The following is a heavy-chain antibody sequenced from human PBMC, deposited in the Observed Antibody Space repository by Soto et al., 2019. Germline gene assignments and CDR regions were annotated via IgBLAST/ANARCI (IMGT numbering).Heavy chain of an antibody. V-gene: IGHV3-23*01. CDR2: ISGSGGST. CDR1: GFTFSSYA. Sequence: LRLSCAASGFTFSSYAMSWVRQAPGKGLEWVSAISGSGGSTYYADSVKGRFTISRDNSKNTLYLQMNSLRAEDTAVYYCAKAFTATERNWFDPWGQGXLVTVSS. J-gene: IGHJ5*02. CDR3: AKAFTATERNWFDP. D-gene: IGHD4-17*01.